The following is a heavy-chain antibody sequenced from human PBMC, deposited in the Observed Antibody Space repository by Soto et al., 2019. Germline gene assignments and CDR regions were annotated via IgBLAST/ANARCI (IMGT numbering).Heavy chain of an antibody. Sequence: PGGSLRLSCAASGFTFSSYWMSWVRQAPGKGLEWVANIKQDGSEKYYVDSVKGRFTISRDNAKNSLYLQMNSLRAEDTAVYYCARDARSDFWSGYYKRYYYYGMDVWGQGTTVTVSS. CDR1: GFTFSSYW. CDR3: ARDARSDFWSGYYKRYYYYGMDV. V-gene: IGHV3-7*03. D-gene: IGHD3-3*01. CDR2: IKQDGSEK. J-gene: IGHJ6*02.